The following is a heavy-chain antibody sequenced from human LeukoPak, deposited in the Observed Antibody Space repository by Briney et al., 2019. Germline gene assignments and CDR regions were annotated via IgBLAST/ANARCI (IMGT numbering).Heavy chain of an antibody. CDR3: ARRHYDFWSGSYPTFDY. J-gene: IGHJ4*02. Sequence: GESLQISCKGSGYSFTSYWIGWVRQLPGKGLEWMGIIYPGDSDTRYSPSFQGQVTISADKSISTAYLQWSSLKASDTAMYYCARRHYDFWSGSYPTFDYWGQGTLVTVSS. D-gene: IGHD3-3*01. V-gene: IGHV5-51*01. CDR2: IYPGDSDT. CDR1: GYSFTSYW.